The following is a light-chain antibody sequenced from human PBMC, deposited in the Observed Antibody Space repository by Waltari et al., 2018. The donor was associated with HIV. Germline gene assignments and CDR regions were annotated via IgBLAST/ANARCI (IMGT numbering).Light chain of an antibody. CDR1: QGINTY. CDR3: QQSYRPPRT. CDR2: AAS. J-gene: IGKJ2*02. Sequence: DIQMTQSTSYVSASVGDRVTITCRASQGINTYLNWYQQKPGKAPNLLIYAASSLESGVPSRFSGSGSGTDFTLTINSLQPEDLATYYCQQSYRPPRTFGQGTKVAIK. V-gene: IGKV1-39*01.